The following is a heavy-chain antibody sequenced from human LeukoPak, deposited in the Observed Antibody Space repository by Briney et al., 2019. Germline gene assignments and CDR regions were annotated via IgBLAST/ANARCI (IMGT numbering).Heavy chain of an antibody. CDR2: NNPSGGST. J-gene: IGHJ4*02. D-gene: IGHD6-19*01. Sequence: GASVKVSCKASGYTFTSYYMHWVRQAPGQGLEWMGINNPSGGSTSYAQKFQGRVTMTRDTSTSTVYMELSSLRSEDTAVYYCARDFYVSAGTPRFDYWGQGTLVTVSS. CDR1: GYTFTSYY. CDR3: ARDFYVSAGTPRFDY. V-gene: IGHV1-46*01.